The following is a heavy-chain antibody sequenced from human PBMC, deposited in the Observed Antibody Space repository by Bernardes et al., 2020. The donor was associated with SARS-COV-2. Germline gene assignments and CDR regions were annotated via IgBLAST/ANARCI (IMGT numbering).Heavy chain of an antibody. V-gene: IGHV3-33*01. CDR2: IWYDGSNK. CDR3: ARDSDSSGYCCWFDH. Sequence: GGSLRLSCAASGFTFSSYGMHWVRQAPGKGLEWVAVIWYDGSNKYYADSVKGRFTISRDNSKNTLYLQMNSLRAEDTAVYYCARDSDSSGYCCWFDHWGQGTLVTVSS. J-gene: IGHJ5*02. CDR1: GFTFSSYG. D-gene: IGHD3-22*01.